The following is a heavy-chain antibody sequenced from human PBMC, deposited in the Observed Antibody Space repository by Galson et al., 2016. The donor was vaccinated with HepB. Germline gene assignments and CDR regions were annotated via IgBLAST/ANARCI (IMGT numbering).Heavy chain of an antibody. D-gene: IGHD6-13*01. CDR1: GGSISSYY. CDR3: ARWYTTSLTV. CDR2: IYFSGST. V-gene: IGHV4-59*01. Sequence: ETLSLTCTVSGGSISSYYWSWIRQPPGKGLEWIGYIYFSGSTNYNPSLESRVTISIDTSKSQFSLKLNSVTAADTAVYFCARWYTTSLTVWGQGTLVTVSS. J-gene: IGHJ4*02.